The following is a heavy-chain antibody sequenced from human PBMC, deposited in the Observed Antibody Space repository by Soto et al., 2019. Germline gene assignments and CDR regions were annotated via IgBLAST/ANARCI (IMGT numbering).Heavy chain of an antibody. Sequence: TSETLSLTCTVSGGSVSSGDYYWGWIRQPPGKGLDWIGYISYSGSSYYNPSLKSRVIISGDTSKNQFSLKLSSVTAADTAVYYCARADDYGTCFDYWGRGTLVTVSS. CDR3: ARADDYGTCFDY. D-gene: IGHD3-10*01. V-gene: IGHV4-30-4*01. CDR2: ISYSGSS. CDR1: GGSVSSGDYY. J-gene: IGHJ4*02.